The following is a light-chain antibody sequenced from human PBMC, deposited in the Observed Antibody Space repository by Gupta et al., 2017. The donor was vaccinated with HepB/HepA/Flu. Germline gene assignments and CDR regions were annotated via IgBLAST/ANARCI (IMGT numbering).Light chain of an antibody. CDR3: QQSDSTHFT. V-gene: IGKV1-39*01. CDR1: QSISSY. Sequence: IQITQSPSSLSASVGDRVTITCRASQSISSYLNCYQQKPGKAPKLLIYAASSLQSGVPSRFSGSGSGTDVTITISRLQPEDFATYYCQQSDSTHFTFGHGTKVDIK. J-gene: IGKJ3*01. CDR2: AAS.